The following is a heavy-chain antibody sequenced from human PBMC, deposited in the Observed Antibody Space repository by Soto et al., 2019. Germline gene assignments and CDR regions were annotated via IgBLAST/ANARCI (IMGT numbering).Heavy chain of an antibody. Sequence: SVKVSCKASGGTFSSYAISWVRRAPGQGLEWMGGIIPIFGTANYAQKFQGRVTITADESTSTAYMELSSLRSEDTAVYYCARGYCTNGVCYSWAHQRDYYYYGMDVWGQGTTVTVSS. CDR3: ARGYCTNGVCYSWAHQRDYYYYGMDV. D-gene: IGHD2-8*01. J-gene: IGHJ6*02. V-gene: IGHV1-69*13. CDR1: GGTFSSYA. CDR2: IIPIFGTA.